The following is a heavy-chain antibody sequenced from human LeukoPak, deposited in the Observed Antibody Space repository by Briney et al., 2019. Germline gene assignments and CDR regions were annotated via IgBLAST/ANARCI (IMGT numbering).Heavy chain of an antibody. Sequence: SETLSLTCAVYGESFSGYFWNWIRQAPGKGLEWIGEINNSGTTNYNPSLKSRVTISVDTSKNQFSLKVNSVTAADTAVYYCARRPAGTLDYWGQRTLVTVSS. CDR3: ARRPAGTLDY. CDR1: GESFSGYF. J-gene: IGHJ4*02. D-gene: IGHD6-19*01. CDR2: INNSGTT. V-gene: IGHV4-34*01.